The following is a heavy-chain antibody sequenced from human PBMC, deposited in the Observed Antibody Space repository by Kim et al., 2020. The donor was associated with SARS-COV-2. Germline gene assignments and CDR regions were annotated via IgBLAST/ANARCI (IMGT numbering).Heavy chain of an antibody. V-gene: IGHV3-9*01. J-gene: IGHJ3*02. Sequence: GGSLRLSCAASGFTFDDYAMHWVRQAPGKGLEWVSGISWNSGSIGYADSVKGRFTISRDNAKNSLYLQMNSLRAEDTAVYYCAKFKGIYYDSSGTLDAFDIWGQGTMVTVSS. CDR2: ISWNSGSI. D-gene: IGHD3-22*01. CDR3: AKFKGIYYDSSGTLDAFDI. CDR1: GFTFDDYA.